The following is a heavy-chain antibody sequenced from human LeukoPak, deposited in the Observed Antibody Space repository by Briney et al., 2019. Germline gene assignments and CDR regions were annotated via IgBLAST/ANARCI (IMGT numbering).Heavy chain of an antibody. Sequence: GGSLRLSCAAPGFTFSNAWMSWVRQAPGKGLEWVGRIKSKTDGGTTDYAAPVKGRFTISRDDSKNTLYLQMNSLKTEDTAVYYCTTDLWTFGGYIPFDYWGQGTLVTVSS. CDR2: IKSKTDGGTT. J-gene: IGHJ4*02. CDR1: GFTFSNAW. D-gene: IGHD3/OR15-3a*01. CDR3: TTDLWTFGGYIPFDY. V-gene: IGHV3-15*01.